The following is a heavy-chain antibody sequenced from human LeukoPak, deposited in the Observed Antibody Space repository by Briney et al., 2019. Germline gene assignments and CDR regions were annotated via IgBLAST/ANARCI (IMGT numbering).Heavy chain of an antibody. CDR3: AKANYYDNSGYYYFDY. Sequence: GGSLRLSCAASGFSFSNYAMTWVRQAPGKGLEWVSGVSGSGGSTYYADSVQGRFTISRDKSKNTLYLQMNSLRVEDTALYYCAKANYYDNSGYYYFDYWGQGTLVTVSS. D-gene: IGHD3-22*01. J-gene: IGHJ4*02. CDR2: VSGSGGST. V-gene: IGHV3-23*01. CDR1: GFSFSNYA.